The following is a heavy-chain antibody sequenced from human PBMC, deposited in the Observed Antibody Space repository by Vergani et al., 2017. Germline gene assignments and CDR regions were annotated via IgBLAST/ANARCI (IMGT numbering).Heavy chain of an antibody. V-gene: IGHV3-23*01. CDR1: GFTFNHYA. CDR2: ISGSGGST. D-gene: IGHD5-12*01. J-gene: IGHJ6*02. CDR3: AKANPRNSGYDFLYYYHAMDV. Sequence: EVQLLESGGDLVQPGGSLRLSCAASGFTFNHYAMNWVRQAPGKGLEWVSGISGSGGSTYYAGSVKGRFTISRDSSKNTLYLQRNILSAADTAVYYCAKANPRNSGYDFLYYYHAMDVWGQGTTVTVSS.